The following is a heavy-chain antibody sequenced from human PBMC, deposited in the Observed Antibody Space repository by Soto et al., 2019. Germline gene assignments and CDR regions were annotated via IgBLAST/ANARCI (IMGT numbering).Heavy chain of an antibody. V-gene: IGHV3-23*01. D-gene: IGHD3-3*01. Sequence: GGSLRLSCAASGFTFSSYGLSWVRQAPAKGLEWVSGISGSDGTTCYADSVKGRFTISRDNSKNTLYLQMNSLRAEDTAVYYCAKDGRRTFWSLDNWGQGTLVTVSS. J-gene: IGHJ4*02. CDR2: ISGSDGTT. CDR3: AKDGRRTFWSLDN. CDR1: GFTFSSYG.